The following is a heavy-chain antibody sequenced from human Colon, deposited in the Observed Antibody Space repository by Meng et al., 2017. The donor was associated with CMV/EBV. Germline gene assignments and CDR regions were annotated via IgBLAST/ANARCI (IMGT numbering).Heavy chain of an antibody. V-gene: IGHV1-69*01. D-gene: IGHD5-24*01. Sequence: LVQYGAVVKTPGSSVQVSLRTSGGSFSNYAVSWVRQAPGQGLEWMGGIVPIFVKPNYAQKFQGRVTVTADESTSTAYMELSRLTSEDTAIYYCARARDRDGLYNFDSWGQGTLVTVSS. CDR3: ARARDRDGLYNFDS. CDR2: IVPIFVKP. CDR1: GGSFSNYA. J-gene: IGHJ4*02.